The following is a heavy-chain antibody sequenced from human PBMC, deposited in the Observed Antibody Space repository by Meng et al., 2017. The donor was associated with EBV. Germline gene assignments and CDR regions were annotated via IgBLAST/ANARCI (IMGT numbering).Heavy chain of an antibody. Sequence: QVQLQESGPGLVKPSEXLPFICTVSGGSVNNESYYWGWIRQPPGKGLEYIGYIYCTGSTNYNSSLKSRVTISLDKSKNQFSLKLTSLTAADTAIYYCARGDYTNYPRWFDPWGQGTLVTVSS. CDR3: ARGDYTNYPRWFDP. D-gene: IGHD4-11*01. CDR2: IYCTGST. CDR1: GGSVNNESYY. V-gene: IGHV4-61*01. J-gene: IGHJ5*02.